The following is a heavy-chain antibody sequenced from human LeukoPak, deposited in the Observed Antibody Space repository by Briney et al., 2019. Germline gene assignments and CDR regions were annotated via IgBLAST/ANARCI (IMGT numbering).Heavy chain of an antibody. Sequence: GGSLRLSCAASGFTFSSYAMSWVRQAPGKGLEWVSAISGSGGSTYYADSVKGRFTISRDNSKNTLYLQMNSLRAEDTAVYYCAKVISAGTMIVVSSFDYWGQGTLVTVSS. CDR3: AKVISAGTMIVVSSFDY. CDR1: GFTFSSYA. D-gene: IGHD3-22*01. CDR2: ISGSGGST. V-gene: IGHV3-23*01. J-gene: IGHJ4*02.